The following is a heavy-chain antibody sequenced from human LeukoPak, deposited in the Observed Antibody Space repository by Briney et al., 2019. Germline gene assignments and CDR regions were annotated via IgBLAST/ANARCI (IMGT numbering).Heavy chain of an antibody. D-gene: IGHD5-12*01. V-gene: IGHV3-21*01. Sequence: GGSLRLSCAASGFTFSSYSMNWVRQAPGKGLEWVSSLSTSSHIYYADSVKGRFTISRDNAKNSLYLQMNSLRAEDTAVYYCARDSGYDTDFDYWGQGTLVTVSS. CDR2: LSTSSHI. CDR3: ARDSGYDTDFDY. J-gene: IGHJ4*02. CDR1: GFTFSSYS.